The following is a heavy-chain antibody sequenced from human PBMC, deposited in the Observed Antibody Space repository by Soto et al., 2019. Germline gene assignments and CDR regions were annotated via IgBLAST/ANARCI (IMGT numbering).Heavy chain of an antibody. CDR1: GGSISSGVYY. CDR3: ARVMPEMATIHDACDI. Sequence: SETLSLTCTVSGGSISSGVYYWSWIRQHPGKGLEWIGYIYYSGSTYYNPSLKSRVTISVDTSKNQFSLKLSSVTAADTAVYYCARVMPEMATIHDACDIWGQGTIVTVSS. V-gene: IGHV4-31*03. D-gene: IGHD5-12*01. J-gene: IGHJ3*02. CDR2: IYYSGST.